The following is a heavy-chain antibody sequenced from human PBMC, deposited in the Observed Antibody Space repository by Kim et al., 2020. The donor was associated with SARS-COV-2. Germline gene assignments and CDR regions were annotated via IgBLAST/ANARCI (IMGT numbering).Heavy chain of an antibody. Sequence: GGSLRLSCAASGLSFSDSYMNWVRQAPGKGLEWLSFISTRGESIFYADSVEGRFTISRDNAKNSLYLHMNYLRDEDTAVYYCARSGNGYNAFGIWGQG. CDR3: ARSGNGYNAFGI. CDR2: ISTRGESI. J-gene: IGHJ4*02. D-gene: IGHD5-12*01. CDR1: GLSFSDSY. V-gene: IGHV3-11*01.